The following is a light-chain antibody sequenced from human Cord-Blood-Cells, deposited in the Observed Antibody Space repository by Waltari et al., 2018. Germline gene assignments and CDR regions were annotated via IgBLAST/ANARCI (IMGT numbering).Light chain of an antibody. CDR2: GAS. CDR3: QQYNNWPPLT. J-gene: IGKJ4*01. V-gene: IGKV3-15*01. Sequence: EIVMTHTPATLPVSPGERSTLSCRAGQSVSGNLAWYQQKPGQAPRLLIYGASTRATGIPARFSGSGSGTEFTLTISSLQSEDVAVYYCQQYNNWPPLTFGGGTKVEIK. CDR1: QSVSGN.